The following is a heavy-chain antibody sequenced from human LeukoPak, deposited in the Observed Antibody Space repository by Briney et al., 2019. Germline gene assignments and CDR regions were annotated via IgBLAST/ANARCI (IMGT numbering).Heavy chain of an antibody. Sequence: SETLSLTCTVSGGSISSGSYYWSWIRQPAGKGLEWIGRIYTSGSTNYNPSLKSRVTISVDTSKNQFSLKLSSVTAADTAVYYCARETYSSSPDVWGKGTTVTISS. D-gene: IGHD6-13*01. CDR3: ARETYSSSPDV. J-gene: IGHJ6*04. CDR2: IYTSGST. CDR1: GGSISSGSYY. V-gene: IGHV4-61*02.